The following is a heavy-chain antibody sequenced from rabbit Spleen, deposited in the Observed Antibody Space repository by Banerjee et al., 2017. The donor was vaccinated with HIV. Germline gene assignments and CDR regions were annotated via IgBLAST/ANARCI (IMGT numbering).Heavy chain of an antibody. Sequence: QSLEESGGDLVKPEGSLTLTCTASGFTLSSYWMCWVRQAPGKGLEWIACIDGGSSGSTYYASWAKGRFTISKTSSTTVTLQMTSLTAADTATYFCARDPGGSFSSYGMDLWGQGTLVTVS. CDR1: GFTLSSYW. CDR3: ARDPGGSFSSYGMDL. J-gene: IGHJ6*01. CDR2: IDGGSSGST. D-gene: IGHD5-1*01. V-gene: IGHV1S40*01.